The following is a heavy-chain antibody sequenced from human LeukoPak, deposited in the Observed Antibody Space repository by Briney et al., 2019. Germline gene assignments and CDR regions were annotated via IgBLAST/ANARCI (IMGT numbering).Heavy chain of an antibody. D-gene: IGHD3-22*01. V-gene: IGHV3-30*03. Sequence: PGRSLRLSCAASGFTFRNYGMHWVRQAPGKGLEWVAVISYDGSNKYYADSVKGRFTISRDNSKNTLYLQMNSLRAEDTAVYYCARFDSSGYRGVSVRAFDIWGQGTMVTVSS. CDR1: GFTFRNYG. CDR2: ISYDGSNK. CDR3: ARFDSSGYRGVSVRAFDI. J-gene: IGHJ3*02.